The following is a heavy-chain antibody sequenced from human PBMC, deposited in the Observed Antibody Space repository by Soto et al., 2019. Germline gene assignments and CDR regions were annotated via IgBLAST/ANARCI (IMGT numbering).Heavy chain of an antibody. V-gene: IGHV1-46*01. D-gene: IGHD4-17*01. CDR3: ARDLGLYGDYGVDCYAMDV. CDR1: GYTFTTYY. Sequence: QVQLVQSGAEVKKPGASVKVSCRASGYTFTTYYVHWVRQAPGQGLEWMGIINPNGGSTSYAQKFQGRVTMTSDTSTSTVYMELSSLRSEDTAVYYCARDLGLYGDYGVDCYAMDVWGQGTTVTVSS. J-gene: IGHJ6*02. CDR2: INPNGGST.